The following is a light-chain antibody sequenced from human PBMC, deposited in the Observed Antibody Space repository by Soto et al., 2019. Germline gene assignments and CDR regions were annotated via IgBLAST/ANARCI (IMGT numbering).Light chain of an antibody. V-gene: IGLV1-40*01. Sequence: QSVLTQPPSVSGAPGQRVTISCTGSSANIGAAYNVDWYQQLPGTAPKLLIYGNSNRPSGVPDRFSGSKSGTSASLAITGLQAEDEADYYCQSYDSSLSKVFGGGTKLTVL. CDR3: QSYDSSLSKV. CDR2: GNS. J-gene: IGLJ3*02. CDR1: SANIGAAYN.